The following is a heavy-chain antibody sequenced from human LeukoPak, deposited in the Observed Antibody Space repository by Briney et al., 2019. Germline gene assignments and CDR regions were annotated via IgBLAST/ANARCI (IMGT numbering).Heavy chain of an antibody. CDR3: AKDLRYFDWFCPDY. D-gene: IGHD3-9*01. V-gene: IGHV3-23*01. CDR2: ISGSGGST. CDR1: GFTFSSYA. Sequence: GGSLRLSCAASGFTFSSYAMSWVRQAPGKGLEWVSAISGSGGSTYYADSVKGRFTISRDNSKNTLYLQMNSLRAEDTAVYYCAKDLRYFDWFCPDYWGQGTLVTVSS. J-gene: IGHJ4*02.